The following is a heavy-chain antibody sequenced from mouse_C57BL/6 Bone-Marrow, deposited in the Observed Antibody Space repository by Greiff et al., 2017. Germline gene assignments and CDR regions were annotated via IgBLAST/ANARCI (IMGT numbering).Heavy chain of an antibody. J-gene: IGHJ1*03. D-gene: IGHD3-1*01. CDR2: INPGSGGT. Sequence: VMLVESGAELVRPGTSVKVSCKASGYAFTNYLIEWVKQRPGQGLEWIGVINPGSGGTNYNEKFKGKATLTADKSSSTAYMQLSSLTSEDSAVYFCARSGYFDFDVWGTGTTVTVSS. CDR3: ARSGYFDFDV. V-gene: IGHV1-54*01. CDR1: GYAFTNYL.